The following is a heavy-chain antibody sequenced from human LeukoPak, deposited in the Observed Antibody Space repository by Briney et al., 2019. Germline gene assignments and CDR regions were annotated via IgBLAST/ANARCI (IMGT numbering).Heavy chain of an antibody. J-gene: IGHJ4*02. CDR1: GFTVSNNY. Sequence: GGSLRLSCAASGFTVSNNYMSWVRQAPGEGLDWVSVIYSGDNTYYVESVKGRFTISRDNSKNTLFLQMNRLRAEDTAVYYCAGRRVLDASFDYWGQGTLVTVSS. D-gene: IGHD3-16*01. CDR3: AGRRVLDASFDY. CDR2: IYSGDNT. V-gene: IGHV3-66*02.